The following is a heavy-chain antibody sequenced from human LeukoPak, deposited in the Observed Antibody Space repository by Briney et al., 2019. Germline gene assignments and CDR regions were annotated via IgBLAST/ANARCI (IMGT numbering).Heavy chain of an antibody. J-gene: IGHJ4*02. D-gene: IGHD5-18*01. Sequence: PSETXSLTCTVSGGSISSYYWSWIRQXPGKGLEWIGYIYYSGSTNYNPSLKSRVTISVDTSKNQFSLKLSSVTAADTAVYYCASSGYSYGTFDYWGQGTLVTVSS. CDR1: GGSISSYY. V-gene: IGHV4-59*08. CDR2: IYYSGST. CDR3: ASSGYSYGTFDY.